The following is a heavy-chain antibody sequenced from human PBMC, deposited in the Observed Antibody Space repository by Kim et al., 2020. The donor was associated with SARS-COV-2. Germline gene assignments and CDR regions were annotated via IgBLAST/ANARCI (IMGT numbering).Heavy chain of an antibody. D-gene: IGHD6-13*01. Sequence: YNPTHKSRVTISVDKSKNQCSLKRSAVTAAERAVYYCARDTSSSWKGFDYWGQGTLVTVSS. V-gene: IGHV4-4*02. J-gene: IGHJ4*02. CDR3: ARDTSSSWKGFDY.